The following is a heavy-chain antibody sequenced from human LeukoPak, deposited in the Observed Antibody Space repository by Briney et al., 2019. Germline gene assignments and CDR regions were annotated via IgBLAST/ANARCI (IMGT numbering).Heavy chain of an antibody. D-gene: IGHD1-26*01. Sequence: GASLKISCKGSGYSFTSYWIGWVRQMPGKGLEWMGIIYPGDFDTRYSPSFQGQVTISADKSISTAYLQWSSLKASDTAMYYCARLTSKVGATLDYWGQGTLVTVSS. CDR1: GYSFTSYW. CDR3: ARLTSKVGATLDY. CDR2: IYPGDFDT. V-gene: IGHV5-51*01. J-gene: IGHJ4*02.